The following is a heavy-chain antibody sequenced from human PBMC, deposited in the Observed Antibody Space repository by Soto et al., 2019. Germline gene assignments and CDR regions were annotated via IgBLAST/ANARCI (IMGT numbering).Heavy chain of an antibody. CDR2: IYYSGST. CDR3: ARQGFGCSGGSCYPDPSHFDY. J-gene: IGHJ4*02. CDR1: GGSISSYY. D-gene: IGHD2-15*01. V-gene: IGHV4-59*08. Sequence: SETLSLTCTVSGGSISSYYWSWIRQPPGKGLEWIGYIYYSGSTNYNPSLKSRVTIPVDTSTNQFSLKLSSVTAADTAVYYCARQGFGCSGGSCYPDPSHFDYWGQGTLVTVSS.